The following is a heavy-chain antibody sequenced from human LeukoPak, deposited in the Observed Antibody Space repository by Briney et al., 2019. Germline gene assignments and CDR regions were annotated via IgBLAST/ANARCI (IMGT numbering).Heavy chain of an antibody. J-gene: IGHJ4*02. Sequence: GGSLRLSCAVSGFTFSSYSMNWVRQAPGKGLEWVSSISSSSSYIYYADSVKGRFTISRDNAKNSLYLQMNSLRAEDTAVYYCARVSLGYCTNGVCYTTDYWGQGTLVTVSS. CDR3: ARVSLGYCTNGVCYTTDY. V-gene: IGHV3-21*01. CDR1: GFTFSSYS. D-gene: IGHD2-8*01. CDR2: ISSSSSYI.